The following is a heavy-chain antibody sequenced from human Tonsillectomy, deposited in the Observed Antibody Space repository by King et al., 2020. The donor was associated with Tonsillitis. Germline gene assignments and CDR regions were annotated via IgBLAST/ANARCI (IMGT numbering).Heavy chain of an antibody. Sequence: VQLVESGGGLVQPGRSLRLSCAASGFTVSSYYMSWVRQAPGKGLEWVSIIYSGGSTNYADSVKGRFTISRNNTNNALHLQMNFLRAVDTAVYYCARVGTAANFVFWGQGTLVTVSS. CDR2: IYSGGST. J-gene: IGHJ4*02. CDR3: ARVGTAANFVF. D-gene: IGHD2-2*01. CDR1: GFTVSSYY. V-gene: IGHV3-53*01.